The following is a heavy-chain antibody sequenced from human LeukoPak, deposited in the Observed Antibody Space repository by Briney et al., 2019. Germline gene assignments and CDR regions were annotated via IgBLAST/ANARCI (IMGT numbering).Heavy chain of an antibody. D-gene: IGHD3-10*01. Sequence: SVKVSCKASGYTFTGYYMDWVRQAPGQGLEWIGRINPNSGGTNYARKFTGRVTMTRDTSISTAYMELSRLRSDDTAVYYCVRDLTMVRGVIITWAGSDDAFDIWGQGTMVTVSS. CDR1: GYTFTGYY. CDR3: VRDLTMVRGVIITWAGSDDAFDI. V-gene: IGHV1-2*06. J-gene: IGHJ3*02. CDR2: INPNSGGT.